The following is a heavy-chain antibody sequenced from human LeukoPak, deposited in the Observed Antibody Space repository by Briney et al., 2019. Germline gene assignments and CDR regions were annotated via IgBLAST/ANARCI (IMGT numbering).Heavy chain of an antibody. CDR3: ARATGVVVIGYYYYGMDV. CDR1: GFIFSDYY. V-gene: IGHV3-11*06. J-gene: IGHJ6*02. D-gene: IGHD3-22*01. Sequence: GGSLRLSCAASGFIFSDYYMTWIRQAPGKGLDWISYISSDSSYTRYADSVKGRFTVSRDNAKNSLYLQMNSLRAEDTAVYYCARATGVVVIGYYYYGMDVWGQGTTVTVSS. CDR2: ISSDSSYT.